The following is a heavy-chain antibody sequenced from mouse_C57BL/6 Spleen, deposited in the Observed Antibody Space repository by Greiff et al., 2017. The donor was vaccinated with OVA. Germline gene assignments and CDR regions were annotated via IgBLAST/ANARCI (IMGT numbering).Heavy chain of an antibody. CDR3: ATNWDGDFDV. V-gene: IGHV5-17*01. CDR2: ISSGSSTI. Sequence: EVKLMESGGGLVKPGGSLKLSCAASGFTFSDYGMHWVRQAPEKGLEWVAYISSGSSTIYYADTVKVRFTISRDNAKNTLFLQMTSLRSEDTAMYYCATNWDGDFDVWGTGTTVTVSS. CDR1: GFTFSDYG. D-gene: IGHD4-1*01. J-gene: IGHJ1*03.